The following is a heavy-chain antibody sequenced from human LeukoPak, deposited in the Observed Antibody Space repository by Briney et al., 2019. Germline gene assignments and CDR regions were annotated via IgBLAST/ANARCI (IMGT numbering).Heavy chain of an antibody. V-gene: IGHV3-30*18. Sequence: GGSLRLSCAASGFTFSSYGMHWVRQAPGKGLEWVAVISYDGSNKYYADSVKGRFTISKDNSKNTVYLQMSSLRVDDTAVYYCAKAASSSWPSYYYGMDVWGQGTTVTVSS. CDR3: AKAASSSWPSYYYGMDV. D-gene: IGHD6-13*01. J-gene: IGHJ6*02. CDR2: ISYDGSNK. CDR1: GFTFSSYG.